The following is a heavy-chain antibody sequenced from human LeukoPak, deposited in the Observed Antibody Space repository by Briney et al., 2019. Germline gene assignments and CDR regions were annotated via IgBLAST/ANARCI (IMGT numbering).Heavy chain of an antibody. D-gene: IGHD4-17*01. CDR2: ISSSSSYI. V-gene: IGHV3-21*01. Sequence: GGSLRLSCAASGFTFSSYGMSWVRQAPGKGLEWVSSISSSSSYIYYADSVKGRFTISRDNAKNSLYLQMNSLRAEDTAVYYCAKGPLRVPYVFDYWGQGTLVTVSS. J-gene: IGHJ4*02. CDR3: AKGPLRVPYVFDY. CDR1: GFTFSSYG.